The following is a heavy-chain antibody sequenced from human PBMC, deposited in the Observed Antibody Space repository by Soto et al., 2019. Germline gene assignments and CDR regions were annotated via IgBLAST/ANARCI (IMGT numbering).Heavy chain of an antibody. CDR2: IGTAGDT. V-gene: IGHV3-13*01. CDR1: GFTFSSYD. CDR3: ARGLSGSQPDDAFDI. Sequence: GGSLRLSCAASGFTFSSYDMHWVRQATGKGLEWVSAIGTAGDTYYPGSVKGRFTISRENAKNSLYLQMNSLRAGDTAVYYCARGLSGSQPDDAFDIWGQGTMVTVSS. J-gene: IGHJ3*02. D-gene: IGHD1-26*01.